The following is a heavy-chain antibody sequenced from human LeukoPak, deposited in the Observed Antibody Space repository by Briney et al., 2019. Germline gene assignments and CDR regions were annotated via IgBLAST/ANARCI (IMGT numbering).Heavy chain of an antibody. CDR2: IYYSGST. CDR1: GGSISSGGYY. Sequence: SETLSLTCTVSGGSISSGGYYWSWIRQHPGKGLEWIGYIYYSGSTYCNPSLKSRVTISVDTSKNQFSLKLSSVTAADTAVYYCARAQGYQLLSALADYGMDVWGQGTTVTVSS. D-gene: IGHD2-2*01. J-gene: IGHJ6*02. V-gene: IGHV4-31*03. CDR3: ARAQGYQLLSALADYGMDV.